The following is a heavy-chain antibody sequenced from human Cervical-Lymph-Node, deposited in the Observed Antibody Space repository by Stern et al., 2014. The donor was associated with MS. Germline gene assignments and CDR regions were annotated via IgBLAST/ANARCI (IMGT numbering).Heavy chain of an antibody. D-gene: IGHD2-15*01. V-gene: IGHV1-69*09. CDR3: ARGVVSNRAAATLHNLFDP. CDR1: GGTFSSSYA. Sequence: VQLVESGAEVKKPGSSMNVSCKTSGGTFSSSYAITWMRQAPGQRLEWIGRIIPILGLANYAQKFQGRVTITADTSTSTTYMEMSSLGSEDTAVYYCARGVVSNRAAATLHNLFDPWGQGTLVTVSS. CDR2: IIPILGLA. J-gene: IGHJ5*02.